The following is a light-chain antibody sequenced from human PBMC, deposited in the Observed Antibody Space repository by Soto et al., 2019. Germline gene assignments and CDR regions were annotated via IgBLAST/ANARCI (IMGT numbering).Light chain of an antibody. CDR2: KVS. CDR1: QSLVHRDGIAY. J-gene: IGKJ5*01. V-gene: IGKV2-30*02. CDR3: MQGTHWPIT. Sequence: DVVMTQSPLSLPVTLGQQAFISCRSHQSLVHRDGIAYFSWFQQRPGRSPRRLIYKVSNRDSGVPARFSGSGSGTDFALKISRVEAEDVGVYYCMQGTHWPITFGQGTRLEIK.